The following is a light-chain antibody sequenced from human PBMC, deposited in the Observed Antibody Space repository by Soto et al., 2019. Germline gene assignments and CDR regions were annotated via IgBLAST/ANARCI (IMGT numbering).Light chain of an antibody. CDR2: EVS. V-gene: IGLV2-23*02. Sequence: QSLLTQPASVSGSPGQSITISCTGTSSDVGSYNLVSWYQQHPGKAPKLMIYEVSKRPSGVSNRFSGSKSGNTASLTISGLQAEDEADYYCCSYAGSSTPHYVFGTGTKVTVL. CDR3: CSYAGSSTPHYV. J-gene: IGLJ1*01. CDR1: SSDVGSYNL.